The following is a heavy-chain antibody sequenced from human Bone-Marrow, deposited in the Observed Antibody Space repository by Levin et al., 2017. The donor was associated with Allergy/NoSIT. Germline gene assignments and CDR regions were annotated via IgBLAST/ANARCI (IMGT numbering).Heavy chain of an antibody. Sequence: GGSLRLSCAASGFTFDDYAMHWVRQAPGKGLEWVSLISWDGDSTYYADSVQGRFTISRDNSKNSLYLQMNSLRGEDTALYYCVKDLSSPSPMVTSRDYSYAYGLDVWGQGTTVTVSS. J-gene: IGHJ6*02. CDR2: ISWDGDST. V-gene: IGHV3-43D*04. CDR1: GFTFDDYA. CDR3: VKDLSSPSPMVTSRDYSYAYGLDV. D-gene: IGHD3-10*01.